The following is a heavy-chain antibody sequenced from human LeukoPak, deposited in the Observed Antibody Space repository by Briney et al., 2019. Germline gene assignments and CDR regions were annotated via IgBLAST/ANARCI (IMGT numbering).Heavy chain of an antibody. CDR1: GGSTSSYY. J-gene: IGHJ5*02. V-gene: IGHV4-4*07. CDR3: ARQFLVVTAQLNNWFDP. Sequence: SETLSLTCTVSGGSTSSYYWSWIRQSAGKGLEWIGRIYVSGSTTYNPSLNSRVTMSLDTSKNQFSLKLSSVTAADTAVYYCARQFLVVTAQLNNWFDPWGQGTLVTVSS. D-gene: IGHD2-21*02. CDR2: IYVSGST.